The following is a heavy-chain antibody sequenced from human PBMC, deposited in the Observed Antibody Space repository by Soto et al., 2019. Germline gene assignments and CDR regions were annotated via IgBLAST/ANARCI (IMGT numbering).Heavy chain of an antibody. CDR1: GFAFQTYT. D-gene: IGHD1-1*01. V-gene: IGHV3-21*06. CDR2: ITISGNYI. CDR3: AKVGALRTNCRWFDL. J-gene: IGHJ5*02. Sequence: EGQLVESGGGLVKPGGSLRLSCAASGFAFQTYTMEWLRQPPGKGLEWVSSITISGNYIYYADSVKGRFTISRDNGRNSLDLQLNRRRAEDTAVYCCAKVGALRTNCRWFDLWGQGTLVTVSS.